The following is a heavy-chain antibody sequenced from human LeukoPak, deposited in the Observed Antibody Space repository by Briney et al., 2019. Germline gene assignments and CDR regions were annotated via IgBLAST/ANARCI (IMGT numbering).Heavy chain of an antibody. CDR1: GGTFSSYA. CDR3: ARGSNWNYSRMDY. CDR2: IIPIFGTA. J-gene: IGHJ4*02. V-gene: IGHV1-69*05. Sequence: GVSVKVSCKAPGGTFSSYAISWVRQAPGQGLEWMGGIIPIFGTANYAQKFQGRVTITTDGSTSTAYMELSSLRSEDTAVYYCARGSNWNYSRMDYWGQGTLVTVSS. D-gene: IGHD1-7*01.